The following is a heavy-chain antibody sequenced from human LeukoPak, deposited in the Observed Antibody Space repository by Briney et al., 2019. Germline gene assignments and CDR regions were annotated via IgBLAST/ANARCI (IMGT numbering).Heavy chain of an antibody. CDR1: GGTLGSYA. CDR2: IIPILGTA. J-gene: IGHJ3*02. V-gene: IGHV1-69*04. Sequence: SVKVSCKASGGTLGSYAVSWVRQVPGQGLEWMGRIIPILGTANHAQKFQGRVTIIADKSTSTAYMEVSSLRSEDTAVYYCAREAKTAYCGGDCYDLDAFDIWGQGTMVTVSS. CDR3: AREAKTAYCGGDCYDLDAFDI. D-gene: IGHD2-21*02.